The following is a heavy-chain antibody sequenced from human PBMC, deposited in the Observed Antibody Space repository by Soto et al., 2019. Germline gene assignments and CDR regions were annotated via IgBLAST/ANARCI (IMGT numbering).Heavy chain of an antibody. J-gene: IGHJ4*02. Sequence: QVQLQESGPGLVKPSGTLSLTCAVSGGSISSSNWWSWVRQPPGKGLEWIGEIYHSGSTNYNPSLQSRITISVDKSKKQFSLKLSSVTAADTAVYYCARGSTVTTNYFDYWGQGTLVTVSS. CDR3: ARGSTVTTNYFDY. CDR2: IYHSGST. D-gene: IGHD4-17*01. V-gene: IGHV4-4*02. CDR1: GGSISSSNW.